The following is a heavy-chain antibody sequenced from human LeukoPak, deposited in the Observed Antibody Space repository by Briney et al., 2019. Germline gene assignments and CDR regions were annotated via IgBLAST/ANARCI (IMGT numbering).Heavy chain of an antibody. Sequence: PSETLSLTCTVSGASISSSGYYWGWIRQPPGKGLEWIGSMYYSGSSYYNPSLKSRVTISVDTSKNQFSLKLSSVTAADTAVYYCARNTYSTSYYYYYYMDVWGKGTTVTVSS. J-gene: IGHJ6*03. V-gene: IGHV4-39*07. CDR1: GASISSSGYY. CDR2: MYYSGSS. D-gene: IGHD6-6*01. CDR3: ARNTYSTSYYYYYYMDV.